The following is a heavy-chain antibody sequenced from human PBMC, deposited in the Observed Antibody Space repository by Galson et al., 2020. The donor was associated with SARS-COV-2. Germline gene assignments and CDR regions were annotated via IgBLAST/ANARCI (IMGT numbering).Heavy chain of an antibody. CDR1: GVSISSGGW. Sequence: SETLSLTCAVSGVSISSGGWWTWVRQPPGKGLEWIGEISHSGITNYYPSLKSRVTISIDTSKNLFSLDLTSVTAADTAVYYCTRRLGNWFDPWGQGTLVTVSS. CDR3: TRRLGNWFDP. J-gene: IGHJ5*02. D-gene: IGHD3-16*01. V-gene: IGHV4-4*02. CDR2: ISHSGIT.